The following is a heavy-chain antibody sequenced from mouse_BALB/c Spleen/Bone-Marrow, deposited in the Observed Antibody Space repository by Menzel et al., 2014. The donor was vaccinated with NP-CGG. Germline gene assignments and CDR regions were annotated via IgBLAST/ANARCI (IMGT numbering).Heavy chain of an antibody. V-gene: IGHV1S81*02. D-gene: IGHD1-1*01. Sequence: QVQLKESGAELVKPGASVKLSCKASGYTFTSYWMYWVIQRPGQGLEWIGEINPRSGRTNYNEKFKSRATLTVDKSSSTAYMQLSSLTSEDSAVYYCARGLYGAMHYWGQGTSVTVSS. CDR2: INPRSGRT. CDR1: GYTFTSYW. J-gene: IGHJ4*01. CDR3: ARGLYGAMHY.